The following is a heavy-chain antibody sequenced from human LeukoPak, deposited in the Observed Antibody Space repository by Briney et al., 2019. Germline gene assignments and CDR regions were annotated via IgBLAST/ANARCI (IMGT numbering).Heavy chain of an antibody. V-gene: IGHV3-33*06. J-gene: IGHJ5*02. Sequence: PGGSLRLSCAASGFIFSSYGFHWVRQAPGKGLEWVAVIWYDGSNKYYADSVKGRFTISRDSSKNTLYLQMNSLRAEDTAVYYCAKDGSGGGWKWFDPWGQGTLVTVSS. CDR2: IWYDGSNK. CDR3: AKDGSGGGWKWFDP. CDR1: GFIFSSYG. D-gene: IGHD2-15*01.